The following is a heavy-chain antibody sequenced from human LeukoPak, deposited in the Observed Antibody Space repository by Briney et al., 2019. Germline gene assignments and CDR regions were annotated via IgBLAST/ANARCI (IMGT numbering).Heavy chain of an antibody. CDR1: GFTFSSYG. J-gene: IGHJ4*02. CDR3: AKDISLAAAQYYFDY. D-gene: IGHD6-13*01. Sequence: GRSLRLSCAASGFTFSSYGMHWVRQAPGKGLEWVAVISYNGNDEHLADSVKGRFTISGDNSKNTLYLQVNSLRAEDTAVYYCAKDISLAAAQYYFDYWGQGTLVTVSS. CDR2: ISYNGNDE. V-gene: IGHV3-30*18.